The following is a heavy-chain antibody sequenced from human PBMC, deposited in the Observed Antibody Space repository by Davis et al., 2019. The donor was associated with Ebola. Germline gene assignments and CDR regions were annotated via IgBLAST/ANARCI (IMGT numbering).Heavy chain of an antibody. D-gene: IGHD6-13*01. V-gene: IGHV1-18*04. CDR1: GYTFNIHH. Sequence: ASVKVSCKASGYTFNIHHVTWVRQAPGQGLEWMGCINAYNGDTNYAQKFQGRVTMTTDTSASMAYMELRGLTSDDSAVYYCARGDITSWYQDWFDPWGQGTLVTVAS. J-gene: IGHJ5*02. CDR2: INAYNGDT. CDR3: ARGDITSWYQDWFDP.